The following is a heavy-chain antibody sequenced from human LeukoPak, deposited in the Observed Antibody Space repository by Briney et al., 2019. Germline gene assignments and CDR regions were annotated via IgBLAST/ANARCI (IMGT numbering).Heavy chain of an antibody. CDR3: ARDSLHTIFGVAIMTTDAFDI. Sequence: SETLSLTCTVSGGSISSSSYYWGWIRQPPGKGLEWIGSIYYSGSTYYNPSLKSRVTISVDTSKNQFSLKLSSVTAADTAVYYCARDSLHTIFGVAIMTTDAFDIWGQGTMVTVSS. CDR2: IYYSGST. CDR1: GGSISSSSYY. D-gene: IGHD3-3*01. J-gene: IGHJ3*02. V-gene: IGHV4-39*07.